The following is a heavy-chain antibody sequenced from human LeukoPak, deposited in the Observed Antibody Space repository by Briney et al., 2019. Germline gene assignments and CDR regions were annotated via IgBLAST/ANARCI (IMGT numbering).Heavy chain of an antibody. Sequence: SETLSLTCTVSGGSISSYYWSWIRQPAGKGLEWIGRIYTSGSTNYNPSLKSRVAMSVDTSKNQFSLKLSSVTAADTAVYYCARGPYYYDSSSFDYWGQGTLVTVSS. CDR1: GGSISSYY. V-gene: IGHV4-4*07. J-gene: IGHJ4*02. D-gene: IGHD3-22*01. CDR2: IYTSGST. CDR3: ARGPYYYDSSSFDY.